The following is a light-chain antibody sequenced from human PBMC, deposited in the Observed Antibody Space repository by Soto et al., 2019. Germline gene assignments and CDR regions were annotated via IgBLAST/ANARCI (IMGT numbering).Light chain of an antibody. Sequence: DIVMTQSPLSLPVIPGEPASISCRSSQSLLHSNGYIYLDWYLQKPGQSPQLLIYLGSNRASGVPDRFSGSESGTDFTLKISRVEAEDVGVYYCMQALQTTITFGQGTRLEIK. CDR3: MQALQTTIT. CDR2: LGS. CDR1: QSLLHSNGYIY. J-gene: IGKJ5*01. V-gene: IGKV2-28*01.